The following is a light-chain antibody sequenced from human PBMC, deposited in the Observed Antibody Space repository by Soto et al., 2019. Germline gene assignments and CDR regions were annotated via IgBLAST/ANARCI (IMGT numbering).Light chain of an antibody. V-gene: IGKV1-39*01. CDR2: GAS. Sequence: DIQMTQSPSSLSASVGDRVTITCRASQSVRSHLNWFQQKPGKAPDLLIYGASTLQFGVPSRFSGSGSGTDFILTISSLQPEDFATYYCQQSFRTPFTFGPGNKLDIK. J-gene: IGKJ3*01. CDR1: QSVRSH. CDR3: QQSFRTPFT.